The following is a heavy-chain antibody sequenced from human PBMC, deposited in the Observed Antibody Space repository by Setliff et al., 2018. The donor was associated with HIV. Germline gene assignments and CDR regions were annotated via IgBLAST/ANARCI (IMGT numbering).Heavy chain of an antibody. D-gene: IGHD6-6*01. V-gene: IGHV4-38-2*02. J-gene: IGHJ4*02. CDR2: IYHSGST. CDR1: GYSISSGYY. CDR3: ARFSTSSGGTFDY. Sequence: ETLSLTCTVSGYSISSGYYWGWIRQPPGKGLEWIGNIYHSGSTYYNPSLKSRVTISVDTSKNQFSLKLTSVTAADTAVYYCARFSTSSGGTFDYWGQGTLVTISS.